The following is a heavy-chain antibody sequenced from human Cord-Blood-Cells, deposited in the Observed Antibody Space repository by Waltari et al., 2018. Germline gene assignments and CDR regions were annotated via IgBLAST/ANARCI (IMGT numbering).Heavy chain of an antibody. CDR3: AKEGRFLEWLLEPFDY. J-gene: IGHJ4*02. CDR1: GFTFSSYA. D-gene: IGHD3-3*01. Sequence: EVQLLESGGGLVQPGGSLRLSCAASGFTFSSYAMIWVRQAQGKGLGGVSAISGSGGSTYYADSVKGRFTISRDNSKNTLYLQMNSLRAEDTAVYYCAKEGRFLEWLLEPFDYWGQGTLVTVSS. V-gene: IGHV3-23*01. CDR2: ISGSGGST.